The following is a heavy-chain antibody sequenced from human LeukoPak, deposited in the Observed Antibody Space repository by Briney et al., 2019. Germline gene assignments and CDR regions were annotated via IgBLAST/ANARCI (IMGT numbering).Heavy chain of an antibody. D-gene: IGHD3-22*01. J-gene: IGHJ5*02. Sequence: ASVKVSCKASGYTFTGYYMHWVRQAPGQGLEWMGWINPNSGGTNYAQKFQGRVTMTRDTSISTAYMELSRLRSDDTAVYYCARYYDSSGYWIDPWGQGTLVTVSS. CDR1: GYTFTGYY. CDR3: ARYYDSSGYWIDP. CDR2: INPNSGGT. V-gene: IGHV1-2*02.